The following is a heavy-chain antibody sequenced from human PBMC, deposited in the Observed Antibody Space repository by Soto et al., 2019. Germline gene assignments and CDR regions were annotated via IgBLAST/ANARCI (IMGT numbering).Heavy chain of an antibody. D-gene: IGHD4-17*01. CDR2: ISAYSGDI. V-gene: IGHV1-18*04. CDR1: GYTFTNYG. Sequence: QVQLVQSGAEVKEPGASVKVSCKASGYTFTNYGFSWVRQAPGQGLEWMGWISAYSGDIRSVTKFQGRVTMTTDTSTSTAYMELRSLISDDTAVYYCARAGGDNPRALDFWGQGTLVTVSP. J-gene: IGHJ4*02. CDR3: ARAGGDNPRALDF.